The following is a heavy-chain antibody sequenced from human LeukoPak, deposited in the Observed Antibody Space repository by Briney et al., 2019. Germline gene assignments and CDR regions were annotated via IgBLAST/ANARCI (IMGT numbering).Heavy chain of an antibody. Sequence: SETLSLTCAVYGGSFSGYYWSWIRQPPGKGLEWIGEINHSGSTNYNPSLKSRVTISVDTSKNQFSLKLSSVTAADTAVHYCARTGGGNSGYDYYFVYWGQGTLVTVSS. CDR2: INHSGST. J-gene: IGHJ4*02. CDR3: ARTGGGNSGYDYYFVY. V-gene: IGHV4-34*01. CDR1: GGSFSGYY. D-gene: IGHD5-12*01.